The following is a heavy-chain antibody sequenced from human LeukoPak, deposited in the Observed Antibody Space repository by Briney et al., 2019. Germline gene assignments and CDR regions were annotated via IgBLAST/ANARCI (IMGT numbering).Heavy chain of an antibody. J-gene: IGHJ3*01. CDR1: GFTLSSYA. CDR3: AKTDYYYDSSGYYYGL. D-gene: IGHD3-22*01. CDR2: ISGSGGST. Sequence: GGSLRLSCAASGFTLSSYAMSWVRQAPGKGLEWVSAISGSGGSTYYADSVKGRFTISRDNSKNTLYLQMNSLRAEDTAVYYCAKTDYYYDSSGYYYGLWGQGTMVTVSS. V-gene: IGHV3-23*01.